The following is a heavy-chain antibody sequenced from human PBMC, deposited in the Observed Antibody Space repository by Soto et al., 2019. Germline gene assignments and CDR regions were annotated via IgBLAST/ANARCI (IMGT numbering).Heavy chain of an antibody. V-gene: IGHV1-18*01. CDR2: ISAYNGNT. CDR3: ARVGSVVVPAAPLFDP. CDR1: GYTFTSYG. D-gene: IGHD2-2*01. Sequence: GASVKVSCKASGYTFTSYGISWVRQAPGQGLEWMGWISAYNGNTNYAQKLQGRVTMTTDTSTSTAYMELRSLRSDDTAVYYCARVGSVVVPAAPLFDPWGQGTLVTVSS. J-gene: IGHJ5*02.